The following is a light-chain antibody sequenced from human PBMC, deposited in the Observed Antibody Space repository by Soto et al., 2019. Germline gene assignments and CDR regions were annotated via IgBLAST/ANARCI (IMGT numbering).Light chain of an antibody. Sequence: DIQLTQSPSFLSASVGDRVTITCRASQGINSFLGWYQQKPGKGPRLLIYAASALQSGVPSRFSGSGSGTEFTLTISSLQPEDFETYYCQQLNSYPITFGQGTRREIK. CDR2: AAS. CDR1: QGINSF. J-gene: IGKJ5*01. V-gene: IGKV1-9*01. CDR3: QQLNSYPIT.